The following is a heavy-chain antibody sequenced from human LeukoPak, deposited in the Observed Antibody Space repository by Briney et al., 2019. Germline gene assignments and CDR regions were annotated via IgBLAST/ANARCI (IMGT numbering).Heavy chain of an antibody. D-gene: IGHD3-10*01. CDR3: ARGISYGSGSYIGAP. CDR1: GFTVSSTY. J-gene: IGHJ5*02. Sequence: GGSLRLSCASSGFTVSSTYMSAVRQAPGKGLEWVSVIYSGGNTYYADSVKGRFTISRDNSKNTFYLQMNSLRAEDTAVYYCARGISYGSGSYIGAPWGQGTLVTVSS. CDR2: IYSGGNT. V-gene: IGHV3-53*01.